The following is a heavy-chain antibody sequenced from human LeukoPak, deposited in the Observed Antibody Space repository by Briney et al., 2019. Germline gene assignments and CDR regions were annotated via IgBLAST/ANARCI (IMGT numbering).Heavy chain of an antibody. CDR2: ISSSSDLM. V-gene: IGHV3-48*02. D-gene: IGHD3-10*01. J-gene: IGHJ4*02. CDR3: ARVLRGLYNLGD. Sequence: AGGSLRLSCEASGFNLSISGMNWVRQAPGKGLEWVSYISSSSDLMSYVDSVKGRFTVSRDNAKNSLFLQMNSLRDEDTAVYYCARVLRGLYNLGDWGQGTLVTVSS. CDR1: GFNLSISG.